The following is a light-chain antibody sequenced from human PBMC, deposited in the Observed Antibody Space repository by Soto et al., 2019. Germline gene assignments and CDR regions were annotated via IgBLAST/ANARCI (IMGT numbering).Light chain of an antibody. CDR2: EVT. J-gene: IGLJ2*01. V-gene: IGLV2-8*01. CDR1: SSDVGGYNY. CDR3: SSYGGNNNLL. Sequence: QSALTQPPSASGSPGQSVTISRTGTSSDVGGYNYVSWYQQHPGEAPKLMIYEVTKRPSGVPDRFSGSKSGSTASLTVSGLQAEDEADYYCSSYGGNNNLLFGGGTQLTVL.